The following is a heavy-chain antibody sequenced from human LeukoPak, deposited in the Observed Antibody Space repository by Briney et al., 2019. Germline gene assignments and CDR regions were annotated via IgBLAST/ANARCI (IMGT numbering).Heavy chain of an antibody. J-gene: IGHJ4*02. V-gene: IGHV4-4*07. Sequence: AETLSLTCTVSGVTFSSYDLNWIRQAAGKGLEWIGRIYTSGSANYNPSLKSRVTMSVDTSKNQFSLKLSSVTAADTAVYYCAREEQQLVPYFDYWGQGTLLTVSS. D-gene: IGHD6-13*01. CDR1: GVTFSSYD. CDR3: AREEQQLVPYFDY. CDR2: IYTSGSA.